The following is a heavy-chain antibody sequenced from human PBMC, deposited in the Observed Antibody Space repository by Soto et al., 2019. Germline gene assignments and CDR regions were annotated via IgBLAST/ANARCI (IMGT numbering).Heavy chain of an antibody. CDR3: AKVSSGSFYSTVDY. J-gene: IGHJ4*02. V-gene: IGHV3-23*01. CDR2: IIGSGGST. D-gene: IGHD3-10*01. Sequence: EVQLLESGGGLVQPGGSLRLSCAASGFTFSSYAMSWVRQAPGKGPEWVSAIIGSGGSTYYADSVKGRFTISRDNSKNTLYLQMNSLRAEDTAVYYCAKVSSGSFYSTVDYWGQGTLVTVSS. CDR1: GFTFSSYA.